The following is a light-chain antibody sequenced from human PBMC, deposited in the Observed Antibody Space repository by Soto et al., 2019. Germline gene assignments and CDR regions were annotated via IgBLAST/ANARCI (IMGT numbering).Light chain of an antibody. J-gene: IGKJ5*01. CDR2: DAS. Sequence: AIQLTQSPSSLSASVGDRVTITCRASQGISSALAWYQQKPGKAPKLLIYDASSLESGVPSRFSGSGSGTDFTLTISSLQPEDFATYYCQQFNSYPLITFGRGTRLEIK. CDR1: QGISSA. V-gene: IGKV1-13*02. CDR3: QQFNSYPLIT.